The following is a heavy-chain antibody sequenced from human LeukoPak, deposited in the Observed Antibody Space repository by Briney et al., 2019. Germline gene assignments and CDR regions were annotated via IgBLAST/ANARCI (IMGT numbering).Heavy chain of an antibody. CDR1: GFTFSDYY. J-gene: IGHJ6*02. Sequence: GGPLRLSCAASGFTFSDYYMRWIRQAPPKGLDGVAYISSSSNYTNYADSVKGRFTLSRDNAKNSLYLQMNSLRAEDTAVYYCARGSTTVTPGYYYGMDVWGQGTTVTVSS. V-gene: IGHV3-11*05. D-gene: IGHD1-1*01. CDR3: ARGSTTVTPGYYYGMDV. CDR2: ISSSSNYT.